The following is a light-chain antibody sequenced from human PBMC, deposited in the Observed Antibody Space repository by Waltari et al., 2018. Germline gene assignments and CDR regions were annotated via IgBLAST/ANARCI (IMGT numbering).Light chain of an antibody. J-gene: IGLJ2*01. CDR3: SSYAGSMTLV. CDR1: SSDVGGYNF. Sequence: QSALTQPPSASGSPGQSVTISCTGTSSDVGGYNFVSWYQQHPGKAPKLMIYEVSERPSGVPDRFSGAKSGNTAPLTVSGLQTEDESDYYCSSYAGSMTLVFGGGTKLTVL. CDR2: EVS. V-gene: IGLV2-8*01.